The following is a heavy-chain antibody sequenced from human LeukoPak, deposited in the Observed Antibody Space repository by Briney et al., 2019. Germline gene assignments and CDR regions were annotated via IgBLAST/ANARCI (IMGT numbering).Heavy chain of an antibody. D-gene: IGHD3-22*01. Sequence: GGSLRLSCAASGFTFSSYSMNWVRQAPGKGLEWVSSISSSSSYIYYADSVKGRFTISRDNAKNSLCLQMNSLRAEDTAVYYCAKGERITMIVVVPSDAFDIWGQGTMVTVSS. V-gene: IGHV3-21*04. CDR2: ISSSSSYI. CDR3: AKGERITMIVVVPSDAFDI. J-gene: IGHJ3*02. CDR1: GFTFSSYS.